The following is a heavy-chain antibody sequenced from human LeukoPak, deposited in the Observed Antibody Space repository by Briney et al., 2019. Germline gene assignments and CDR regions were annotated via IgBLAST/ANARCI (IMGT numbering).Heavy chain of an antibody. V-gene: IGHV3-23*01. CDR1: GFTFSSHA. J-gene: IGHJ4*02. D-gene: IGHD3-9*01. CDR3: AKCARVDWLPIDH. CDR2: ISGSGGST. Sequence: GGSLRLSCAASGFTFSSHAMSWVRQAPGKGLEWVSAISGSGGSTYYADSVKGRFTISRGNSKNTLYLQMNSLRAEDTAVYYCAKCARVDWLPIDHWGQGTLVTGSS.